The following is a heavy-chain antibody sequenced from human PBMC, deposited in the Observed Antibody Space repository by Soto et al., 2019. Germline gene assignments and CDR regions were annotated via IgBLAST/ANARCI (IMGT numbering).Heavy chain of an antibody. CDR3: ARGTGYYYYYMDV. J-gene: IGHJ6*03. CDR1: GFSFSSYG. Sequence: PGGSLRLSCAASGFSFSSYGMHWVRHAPGKGLEWVAIIWYDGSNNYYPDSVKGRFTISRDNSKNTLYLQMNSLRAEDTAVYYCARGTGYYYYYMDVWGKGTTVTVSS. CDR2: IWYDGSNN. V-gene: IGHV3-33*01. D-gene: IGHD6-13*01.